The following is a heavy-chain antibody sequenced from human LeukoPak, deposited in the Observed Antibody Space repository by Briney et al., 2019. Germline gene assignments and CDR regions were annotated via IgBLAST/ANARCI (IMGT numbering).Heavy chain of an antibody. J-gene: IGHJ4*02. Sequence: SETLSPTCAVSGYSISSGYYWGWIRQPPVKGLEWIGSIYHSGSTYYNPSLKSRVTISVDTSKNQFSLKLSSVTAADTAVYYCARHALNALCRSTSCDDYFDSWGQGTLVTVYS. V-gene: IGHV4-38-2*01. CDR3: ARHALNALCRSTSCDDYFDS. CDR2: IYHSGST. D-gene: IGHD2-2*01. CDR1: GYSISSGYY.